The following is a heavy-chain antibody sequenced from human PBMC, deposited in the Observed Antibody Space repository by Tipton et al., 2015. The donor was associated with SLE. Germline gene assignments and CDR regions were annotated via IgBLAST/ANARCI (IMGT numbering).Heavy chain of an antibody. V-gene: IGHV4-34*01. Sequence: TLSLTCAVYGGSISSSSSYYWAWIRQPPGKGVEWIGEINHRGSTNYNPSLKSRVTISRDTSKNQFSLKLSSVTAADTAVYYCARVEEYDFWSGYYTLEDWGQGTLVTVSS. CDR2: INHRGST. D-gene: IGHD3-3*01. CDR3: ARVEEYDFWSGYYTLED. CDR1: GGSISSSSSYY. J-gene: IGHJ4*02.